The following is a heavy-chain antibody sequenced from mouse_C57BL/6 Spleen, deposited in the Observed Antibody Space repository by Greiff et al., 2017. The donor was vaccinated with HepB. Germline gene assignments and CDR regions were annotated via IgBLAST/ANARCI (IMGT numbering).Heavy chain of an antibody. CDR3: ARHYSNPYYAMDY. J-gene: IGHJ4*01. D-gene: IGHD2-5*01. V-gene: IGHV5-17*01. CDR1: GFTFSDYG. CDR2: ISSGSSTI. Sequence: EVNVVESGGGLVKPGGSLKLSCAASGFTFSDYGMHWVRQAPEKGLEWVAYISSGSSTIYYADTVKGRFTISRDNAKNTLFLQMTSLRSEDTAMYYCARHYSNPYYAMDYWGQGTSVTVSS.